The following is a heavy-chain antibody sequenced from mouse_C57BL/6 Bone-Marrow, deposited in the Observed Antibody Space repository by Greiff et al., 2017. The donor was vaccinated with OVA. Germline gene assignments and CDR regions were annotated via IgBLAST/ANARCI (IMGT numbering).Heavy chain of an antibody. V-gene: IGHV1-15*01. CDR3: TNYYYGSRAWFAY. Sequence: VKLMESGAELVRPGASVTLSCKASGYTFTDYEMHWVKQTPVHGLEWIGAIDPETGGTAYNQKFKGKAILTADKSSSTAYMELRSLTSDDSAVYYCTNYYYGSRAWFAYWGQGTLVTVSA. J-gene: IGHJ3*01. D-gene: IGHD1-1*01. CDR1: GYTFTDYE. CDR2: IDPETGGT.